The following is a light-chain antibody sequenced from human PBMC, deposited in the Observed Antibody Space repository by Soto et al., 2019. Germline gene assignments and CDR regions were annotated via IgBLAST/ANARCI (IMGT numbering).Light chain of an antibody. CDR2: GAS. Sequence: EGVMTQSPATLSVSPGERATLSCRSSQSVIDNLAWYPQKPGQAPRLLIYGASTRATGAPARFSGSGSGTEFTLTISRLQSEDSEVYYCQQYYKWPPWTFGQGTKVDIK. J-gene: IGKJ1*01. V-gene: IGKV3-15*01. CDR3: QQYYKWPPWT. CDR1: QSVIDN.